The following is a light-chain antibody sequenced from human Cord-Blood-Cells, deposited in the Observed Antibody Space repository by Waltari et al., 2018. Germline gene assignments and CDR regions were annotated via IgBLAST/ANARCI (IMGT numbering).Light chain of an antibody. J-gene: IGLJ3*02. CDR1: SSDVGGYNY. CDR3: SSYTSSSTPWV. Sequence: QSALTQPASVSGSPGQSITISCTGTSSDVGGYNYVSWYQQHPGNAPKLMMYDVSNRPSGVSNRFSGSKSGNTASLTISGLQAEDEADYYCSSYTSSSTPWVFGGGTKLTGL. CDR2: DVS. V-gene: IGLV2-14*03.